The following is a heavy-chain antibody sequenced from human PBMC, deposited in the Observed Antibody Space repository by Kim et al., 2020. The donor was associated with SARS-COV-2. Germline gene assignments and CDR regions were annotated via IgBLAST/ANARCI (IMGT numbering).Heavy chain of an antibody. D-gene: IGHD6-13*01. CDR2: ISGSGGST. J-gene: IGHJ4*02. CDR1: GFTFSSYA. CDR3: AKGKWGSSSWSGFDY. V-gene: IGHV3-23*01. Sequence: GGSLRLSCAASGFTFSSYAMSWVRQAPGKGLEWVSAISGSGGSTYYADSVKGRFTISRDNSKNTLYLQMNSLRAEDTAVYYCAKGKWGSSSWSGFDYWGQGTLVTVSS.